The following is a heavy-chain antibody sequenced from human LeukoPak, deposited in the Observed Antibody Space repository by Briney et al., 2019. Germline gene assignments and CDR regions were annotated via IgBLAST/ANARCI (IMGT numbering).Heavy chain of an antibody. CDR2: INHSGSP. V-gene: IGHV4-34*08. J-gene: IGHJ4*02. CDR3: VHFWSGYSN. D-gene: IGHD3-3*01. CDR1: GATSSGYF. Sequence: SDTLSLTYAVYGATSSGYFWTCIRQPPGKGLEWIGEINHSGSPNYNPSLKSRVTISVDTSKNQFSLKLNSVTAADTAAYYCVHFWSGYSNLGQGTLVTVSS.